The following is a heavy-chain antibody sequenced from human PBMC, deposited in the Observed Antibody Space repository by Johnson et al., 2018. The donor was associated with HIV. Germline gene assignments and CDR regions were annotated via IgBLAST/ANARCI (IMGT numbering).Heavy chain of an antibody. D-gene: IGHD5-24*01. CDR3: ARGRGMATGTGAFDI. Sequence: VQLVESGGGLVQPGGSLRLSCAASGFTFSSYWMHWVRQAPGKGLVWVSRINTDGSSTTYADSVKGRFTISRDNAKNTLYLQMNSLRVEDTAVYYCARGRGMATGTGAFDIWGQGTMVTVSS. V-gene: IGHV3-74*01. CDR2: INTDGSST. CDR1: GFTFSSYW. J-gene: IGHJ3*02.